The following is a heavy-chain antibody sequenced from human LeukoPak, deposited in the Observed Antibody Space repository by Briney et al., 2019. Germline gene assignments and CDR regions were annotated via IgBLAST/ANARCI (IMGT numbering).Heavy chain of an antibody. J-gene: IGHJ6*02. Sequence: SETLSLTCTVSGGSISSYYWSWIRQPAGKGLEWIGRIYTSGSTNYNPSLKSRVTISVDTSRNQFSLQLRSVTAADTAVYYCAREDPQTTVPEGMDVWGQGTTVIVSS. CDR3: AREDPQTTVPEGMDV. V-gene: IGHV4-4*07. CDR2: IYTSGST. D-gene: IGHD4-17*01. CDR1: GGSISSYY.